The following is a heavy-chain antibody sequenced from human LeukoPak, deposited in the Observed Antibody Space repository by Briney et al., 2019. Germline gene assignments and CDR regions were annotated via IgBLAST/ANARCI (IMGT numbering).Heavy chain of an antibody. D-gene: IGHD6-13*01. CDR3: ARDYIADAFDI. J-gene: IGHJ3*02. Sequence: GGSLRLSCAAAGFTFSSYSLNWVRQAPGQGLEWVSSISSSGSFIYYADSVKGRFTISRDNAKNSLYLQMNSLRAEDTAVYYCARDYIADAFDIWGQGTMVTVSS. CDR2: ISSSGSFI. V-gene: IGHV3-21*01. CDR1: GFTFSSYS.